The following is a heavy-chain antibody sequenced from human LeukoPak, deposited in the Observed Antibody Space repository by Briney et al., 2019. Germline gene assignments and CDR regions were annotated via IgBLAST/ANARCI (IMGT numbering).Heavy chain of an antibody. Sequence: GASVKVSCKASGYTFTSYYMHWVRQAPGQGLEWMGIINPSGGSTSYAQKFQGRVTMTRDTSISTAYMELSRLRSDDTAVYYCARPPSGSYYWFDPWGQGTLVTVSS. CDR2: INPSGGST. V-gene: IGHV1-46*01. D-gene: IGHD1-26*01. CDR3: ARPPSGSYYWFDP. CDR1: GYTFTSYY. J-gene: IGHJ5*02.